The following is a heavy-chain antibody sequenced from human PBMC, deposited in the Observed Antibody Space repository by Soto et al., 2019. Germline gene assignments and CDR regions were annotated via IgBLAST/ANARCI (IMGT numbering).Heavy chain of an antibody. Sequence: QVQLQQWGAGLLKPSETLSLTCAVYGGSFSGFSWTWIRQSPGKGLEWIGQINHSGSTIYNPSLKSRVTISVETSKNQFSLERRSVTAADTAVYYCARGRCSGDDYSGGWYYVDDWGQGTLVTVSS. CDR1: GGSFSGFS. J-gene: IGHJ4*02. D-gene: IGHD2-15*01. CDR3: ARGRCSGDDYSGGWYYVDD. V-gene: IGHV4-34*01. CDR2: INHSGST.